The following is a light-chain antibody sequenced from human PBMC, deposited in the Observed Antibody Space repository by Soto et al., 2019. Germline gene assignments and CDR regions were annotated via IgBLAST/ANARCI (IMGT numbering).Light chain of an antibody. CDR3: RSYAGSNNLGV. Sequence: QSALTQPPSASGSPGQSVTISCTGTSSDVGGYNYVSWYQQHPGKAPKLMIYEVSKRPYGVPDRLSGSKSGNTASLTVSGLQSEDEADYYCRSYAGSNNLGVFGGGTKVTVL. J-gene: IGLJ2*01. V-gene: IGLV2-8*01. CDR2: EVS. CDR1: SSDVGGYNY.